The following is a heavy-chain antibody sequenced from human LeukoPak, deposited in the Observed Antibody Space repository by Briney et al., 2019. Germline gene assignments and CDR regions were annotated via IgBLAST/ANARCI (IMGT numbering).Heavy chain of an antibody. V-gene: IGHV3-33*01. Sequence: PGRSLRLSCAASGFSFTSDGMHWVRQAPGKGLEWVAVIWYDGTNKYYADSVKGRFTISRDTYNNMLYLQMNSLRAEDTAVYYCARVSESGNSDYWGQGSLVTVSS. D-gene: IGHD4-23*01. CDR1: GFSFTSDG. CDR3: ARVSESGNSDY. J-gene: IGHJ4*02. CDR2: IWYDGTNK.